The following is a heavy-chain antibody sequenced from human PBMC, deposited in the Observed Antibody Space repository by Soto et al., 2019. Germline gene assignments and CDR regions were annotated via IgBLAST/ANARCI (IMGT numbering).Heavy chain of an antibody. D-gene: IGHD4-4*01. J-gene: IGHJ6*02. CDR2: INPSSGGT. V-gene: IGHV1-2*02. Sequence: XAVKLSCKASAYPSIGPYRYWGRQAPGQGLEWMGWINPSSGGTEFAEKFQGRVTVTRDTSIRTVFLELNSLTSDDTGVYFCARDFRTYSHGVDAWGQGTAVTVSS. CDR1: AYPSIGPY. CDR3: ARDFRTYSHGVDA.